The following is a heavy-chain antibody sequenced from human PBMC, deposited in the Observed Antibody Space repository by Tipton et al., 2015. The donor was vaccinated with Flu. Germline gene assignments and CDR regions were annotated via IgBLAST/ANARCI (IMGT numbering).Heavy chain of an antibody. V-gene: IGHV4-38-2*02. Sequence: TLSLTCTVSGSSINSDYYWAWIRQSPVKGLEWIASIHHTGVTYYQPSLRSRLSLSVDRTKNQFSLKLSSVTAADTAVYYCARGSGSGTYMIFDFWGQGTLVTVSS. D-gene: IGHD3-10*01. CDR1: GSSINSDYY. CDR2: IHHTGVT. CDR3: ARGSGSGTYMIFDF. J-gene: IGHJ4*02.